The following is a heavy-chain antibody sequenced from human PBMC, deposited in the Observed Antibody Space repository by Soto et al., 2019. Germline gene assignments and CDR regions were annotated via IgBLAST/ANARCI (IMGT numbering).Heavy chain of an antibody. CDR3: ARGDSTDCSNGVCSVCYNHDTEV. J-gene: IGHJ6*02. Sequence: ASVKASCKASGYSFTDYHIHWVRQAPGQGLEWLGRINPKSGGTSTAQKFQGWVTMTTDTSISTASMELTRLTSDDTAIYYCARGDSTDCSNGVCSVCYNHDTEVWVQETTVAVSS. V-gene: IGHV1-2*04. D-gene: IGHD2-8*01. CDR1: GYSFTDYH. CDR2: INPKSGGT.